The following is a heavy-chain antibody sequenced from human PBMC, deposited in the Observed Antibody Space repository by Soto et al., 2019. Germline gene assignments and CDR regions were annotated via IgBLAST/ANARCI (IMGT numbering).Heavy chain of an antibody. J-gene: IGHJ5*02. CDR3: ARNAAGYDILTGYYTGWFDP. V-gene: IGHV1-18*01. Sequence: QVQLVQSGAEVKKPGASVKVSCKASGYTFTSYGISWVRQAPGQGLEGMGGISAYNGNTNYAQKLQGRVTMTTDTSTSTAYMELRSLRSDDTAVYYCARNAAGYDILTGYYTGWFDPWGQGTLVTVSS. CDR2: ISAYNGNT. CDR1: GYTFTSYG. D-gene: IGHD3-9*01.